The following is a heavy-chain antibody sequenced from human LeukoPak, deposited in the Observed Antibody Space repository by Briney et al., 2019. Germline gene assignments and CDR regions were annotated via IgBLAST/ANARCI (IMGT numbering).Heavy chain of an antibody. CDR3: ANVRGEYHDAFDI. CDR2: IFYSGST. Sequence: PSETLSLTCTVSGGSISGYYWTWIRQPPGKGLEWIGHIFYSGSTTYNPSLRSRLTISVDSSKNQFSLKLSSVTAADTAVYYCANVRGEYHDAFDIWGQGTMVTVSS. D-gene: IGHD3-10*02. V-gene: IGHV4-59*01. CDR1: GGSISGYY. J-gene: IGHJ3*02.